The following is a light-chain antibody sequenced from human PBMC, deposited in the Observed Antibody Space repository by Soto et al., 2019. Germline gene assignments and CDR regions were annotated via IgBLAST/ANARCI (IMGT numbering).Light chain of an antibody. CDR2: RAS. CDR3: QQYGSSPLT. Sequence: ENVLTHPPGPLSLSPGERATLSCRASQSVSSNYLPWYQQKPGQAPTVLIYRASIRATGIPDRFTGSGSGTDFTLTICRLEPEDFAVYYCQQYGSSPLTFAGGTKVDI. J-gene: IGKJ4*01. V-gene: IGKV3-20*01. CDR1: QSVSSNY.